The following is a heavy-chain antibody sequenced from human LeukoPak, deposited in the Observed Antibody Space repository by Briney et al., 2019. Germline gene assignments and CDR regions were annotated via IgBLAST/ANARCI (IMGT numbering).Heavy chain of an antibody. V-gene: IGHV4-59*01. CDR3: ARDSPRYSSGLDP. D-gene: IGHD6-19*01. CDR1: GGSISSYY. CDR2: IYYSGST. J-gene: IGHJ5*02. Sequence: SETLSLTCTVSGGSISSYYWSWIRQPPGKGLEWIGYIYYSGSTNYNPSLKSRATISVDTSKNQFSLKLSSVTAADTAVYYCARDSPRYSSGLDPWGQGTLVTVSS.